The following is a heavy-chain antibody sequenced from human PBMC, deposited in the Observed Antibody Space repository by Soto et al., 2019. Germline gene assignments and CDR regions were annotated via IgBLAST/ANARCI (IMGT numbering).Heavy chain of an antibody. CDR2: IYPGDSDT. J-gene: IGHJ4*02. CDR3: ARQATVTTSAFDY. D-gene: IGHD4-17*01. CDR1: GYSFTSYW. V-gene: IGHV5-51*01. Sequence: GESLKISCKGSGYSFTSYWIGWVRQMPGKGLEWMGIIYPGDSDTRYSSSFQGQVTISADKSISTAYLQWSSLKASDTAMYYCARQATVTTSAFDYWGQGTLVTVSS.